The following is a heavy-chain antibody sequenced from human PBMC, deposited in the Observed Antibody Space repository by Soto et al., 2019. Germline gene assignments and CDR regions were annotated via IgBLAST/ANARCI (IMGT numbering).Heavy chain of an antibody. V-gene: IGHV1-2*02. CDR2: INPNSGGT. D-gene: IGHD6-13*01. J-gene: IGHJ4*02. CDR1: GYTFTGYY. Sequence: ASVKVSCKASGYTFTGYYMHWVRQAPGQGLEWMGWINPNSGGTNYAQKFQGRVTMTRDTSISTAYMELSRLRSDDTAVYCCARDYSSSWYYFDYWGQGTLVTAPQ. CDR3: ARDYSSSWYYFDY.